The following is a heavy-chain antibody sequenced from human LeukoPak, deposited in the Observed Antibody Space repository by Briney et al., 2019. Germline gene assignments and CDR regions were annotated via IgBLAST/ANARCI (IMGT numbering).Heavy chain of an antibody. CDR3: ARRAAYSSSWTFDY. D-gene: IGHD6-13*01. V-gene: IGHV5-51*01. CDR2: IFPGDSDT. Sequence: GESLKISCKGSGYSFTNYWIGWVRQMPGKGLEWMGIIFPGDSDTRYSPSFQGQVTISADKSISTAYLQWSSLKASDTAMYYCARRAAYSSSWTFDYWGQGTLVTVSS. J-gene: IGHJ4*02. CDR1: GYSFTNYW.